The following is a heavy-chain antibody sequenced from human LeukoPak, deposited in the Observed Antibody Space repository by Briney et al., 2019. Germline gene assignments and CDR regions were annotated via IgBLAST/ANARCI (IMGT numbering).Heavy chain of an antibody. Sequence: GASVKVSCKASGYTFTSYGISWVRQAPGQGLEWMGWISAYNGNTNYAQKLQGRVTMTTDTSTSTAYMELRSLRSDDTAVYYCAKSAWEVGDYAILCGSDWVDPSGEGTPLTVSS. CDR1: GYTFTSYG. V-gene: IGHV1-18*01. J-gene: IGHJ5*02. D-gene: IGHD3-9*01. CDR3: AKSAWEVGDYAILCGSDWVDP. CDR2: ISAYNGNT.